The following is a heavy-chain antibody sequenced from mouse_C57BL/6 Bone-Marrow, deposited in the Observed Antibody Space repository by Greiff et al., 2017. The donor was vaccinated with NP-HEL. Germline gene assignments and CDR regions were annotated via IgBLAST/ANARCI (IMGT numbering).Heavy chain of an antibody. D-gene: IGHD2-1*01. CDR3: SIGVYRKAWFAY. V-gene: IGHV1-74*01. Sequence: QVQLQQPGAELVKPGASVKVSCKASGYTFTSYWMHWVKQRPGQGLEWIGRIHPSDSDTNYNQKFKGKATLTVDKSSSTAYMQIISLTSSASSVYYCSIGVYRKAWFAYWGQGTLVTVSA. J-gene: IGHJ3*01. CDR1: GYTFTSYW. CDR2: IHPSDSDT.